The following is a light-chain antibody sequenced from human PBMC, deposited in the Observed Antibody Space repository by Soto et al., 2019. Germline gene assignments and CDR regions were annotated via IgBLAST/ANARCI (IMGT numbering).Light chain of an antibody. CDR2: EVS. CDR3: SSYAITSSVL. Sequence: QSALTQPASVSGSPGQSITISCTGTSSDVGGYNYVSWYQQQPGKAPKLMIYEVSNRPSGVSNRFSGSKSGNTASLTISGLQAEDEADYYCSSYAITSSVLFGGGTKLTVL. J-gene: IGLJ2*01. CDR1: SSDVGGYNY. V-gene: IGLV2-14*01.